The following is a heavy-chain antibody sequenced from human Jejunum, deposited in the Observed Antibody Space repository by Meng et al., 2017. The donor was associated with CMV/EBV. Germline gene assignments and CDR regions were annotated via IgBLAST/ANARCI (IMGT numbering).Heavy chain of an antibody. CDR2: VDSSGTP. CDR3: ARDGEGRWLQLGC. CDR1: AAAVSTGGYF. Sequence: AAAVSTGGYFWGWPRRPPGKGLEWIGVVDSSGTPRYSPSLGSRVVISVDTSMNQLTLRLDSVTAADTAVYYCARDGEGRWLQLGCWGQGTLVTVSS. J-gene: IGHJ4*02. V-gene: IGHV4-39*06. D-gene: IGHD5-24*01.